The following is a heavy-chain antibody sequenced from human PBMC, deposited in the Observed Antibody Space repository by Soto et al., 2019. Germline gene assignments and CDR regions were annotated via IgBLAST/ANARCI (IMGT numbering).Heavy chain of an antibody. CDR2: IYYSGST. Sequence: SETLSLTXTVSGGSISSYYWSWIRQPPGKGLEWIGYIYYSGSTNYNPSLKSRVTISVDTSKNQFSLKLSSVTAADTAVYYCAREPWVSNGNYFDYWGQGTLVTVSS. D-gene: IGHD2-8*01. CDR3: AREPWVSNGNYFDY. V-gene: IGHV4-59*01. CDR1: GGSISSYY. J-gene: IGHJ4*02.